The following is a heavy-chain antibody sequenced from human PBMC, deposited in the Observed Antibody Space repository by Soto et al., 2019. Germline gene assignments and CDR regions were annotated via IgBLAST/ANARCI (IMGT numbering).Heavy chain of an antibody. J-gene: IGHJ6*01. CDR3: ARGHAAAGTSSYHYGMDV. CDR1: GYPFTSYD. Sequence: VSVEAFSKASGYPFTSYDINLVRQATGQGTEWMGWMNPNRGSTGYAPKCQGRVTMTRNTCISTAYMELSSLRSEDTAVYYCARGHAAAGTSSYHYGMDVWGHGTTGTVSS. V-gene: IGHV1-8*01. D-gene: IGHD6-13*01. CDR2: MNPNRGST.